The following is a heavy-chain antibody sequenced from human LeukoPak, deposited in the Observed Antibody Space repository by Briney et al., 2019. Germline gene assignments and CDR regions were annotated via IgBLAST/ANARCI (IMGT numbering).Heavy chain of an antibody. CDR2: IKQDGSEK. J-gene: IGHJ5*02. V-gene: IGHV3-7*01. Sequence: PGGSLRLSCAASGFTFSSYWMSSVRQAPGKGLEWVANIKQDGSEKDYVDSVKGRFTISRDKAKNSLSLQMNSLRAEDTAVYYCARALGSGSYYDWFDPWGQGTLVTVSS. CDR3: ARALGSGSYYDWFDP. CDR1: GFTFSSYW. D-gene: IGHD3-10*02.